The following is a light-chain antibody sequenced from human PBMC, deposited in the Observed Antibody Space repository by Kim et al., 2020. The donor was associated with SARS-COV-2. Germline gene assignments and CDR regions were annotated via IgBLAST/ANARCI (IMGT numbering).Light chain of an antibody. J-gene: IGLJ3*02. CDR1: SRGVGGYNY. CDR3: CSYAGTYSWV. CDR2: EGN. Sequence: QSVTISCTGTSRGVGGYNYVAWNQQHPGKAPKVMIYEGNKRRPGVPDRFSGSKSGNTASLTISGLQADDEADYYCCSYAGTYSWVFGGGTKLTVL. V-gene: IGLV2-11*01.